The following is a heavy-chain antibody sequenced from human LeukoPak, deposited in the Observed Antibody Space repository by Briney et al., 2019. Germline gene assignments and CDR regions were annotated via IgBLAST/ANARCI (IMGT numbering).Heavy chain of an antibody. CDR2: INHSGST. CDR3: ARGCDLYAEFGLYYYGSGSYRF. D-gene: IGHD3-10*01. J-gene: IGHJ4*02. CDR1: GGSFSGYY. V-gene: IGHV4-34*01. Sequence: PSETLSLTCAVYGGSFSGYYWSWIRQPPGKGLEWIGEINHSGSTNYNPSLKSRVTISVDTSKNQFSLKLSSVTAADTAVYYCARGCDLYAEFGLYYYGSGSYRFWGQGTLVTVSS.